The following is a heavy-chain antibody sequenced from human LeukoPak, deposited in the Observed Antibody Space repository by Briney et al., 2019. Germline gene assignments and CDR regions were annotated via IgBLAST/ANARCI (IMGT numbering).Heavy chain of an antibody. V-gene: IGHV4-34*01. CDR3: ARRGGSPLGAFDI. J-gene: IGHJ3*02. CDR2: INHSGSTT. D-gene: IGHD1-26*01. CDR1: GESFSGYY. Sequence: SETLSLTCAVYGESFSGYYWNWIRQPPGKGLEWIGEINHSGSTTNHNPSLKSRVTMSVDTSKNQFSLKMTSVTAADTAVYYCARRGGSPLGAFDIWGQGTRLTVSS.